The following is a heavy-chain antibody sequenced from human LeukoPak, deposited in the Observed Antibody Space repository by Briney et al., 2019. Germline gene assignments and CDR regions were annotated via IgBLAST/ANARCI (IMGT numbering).Heavy chain of an antibody. CDR3: ANSPYSSSWYYFDY. V-gene: IGHV4-59*01. CDR1: GGSISSYY. D-gene: IGHD6-13*01. CDR2: IYYSGST. J-gene: IGHJ4*02. Sequence: SETLSLTYTVSGGSISSYYWSWIRQPPGKGLEWIGYIYYSGSTSYNPSLKSRVTISVDTSKNQFSPKLSSVTAADTAVYYCANSPYSSSWYYFDYWGQGTLVTVPS.